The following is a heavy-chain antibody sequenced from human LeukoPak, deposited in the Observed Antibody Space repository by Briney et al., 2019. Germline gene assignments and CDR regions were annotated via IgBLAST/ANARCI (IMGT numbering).Heavy chain of an antibody. CDR3: ARDLVMVTGLRSRGSFDI. D-gene: IGHD2-21*02. CDR2: INPSGGTT. J-gene: IGHJ3*02. V-gene: IGHV1-46*01. Sequence: ASVKLSCKASGYTFTSYYMHWMRQPPGQGLEWMGIINPSGGTTSYAQKFQGTVTVTRDTSTSTVYMELRSLRSEDTAVYYCARDLVMVTGLRSRGSFDIWGQGTMVTVSS. CDR1: GYTFTSYY.